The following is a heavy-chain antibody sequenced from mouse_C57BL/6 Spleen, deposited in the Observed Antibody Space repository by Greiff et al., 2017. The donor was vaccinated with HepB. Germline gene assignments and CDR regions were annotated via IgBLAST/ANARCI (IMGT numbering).Heavy chain of an antibody. V-gene: IGHV1-82*01. J-gene: IGHJ3*01. CDR1: GYAFSSSW. Sequence: QVQLQQSGPELVKPGASVKISCKASGYAFSSSWMNWVKQRPGKGLEWIGRIYPGDGDTNYNGKFKGKATLTADKSSSTAYMQLSSLTSEDSAVYFCARGGYGYDEGAWFAYWGQGTLVTVSA. CDR3: ARGGYGYDEGAWFAY. D-gene: IGHD2-2*01. CDR2: IYPGDGDT.